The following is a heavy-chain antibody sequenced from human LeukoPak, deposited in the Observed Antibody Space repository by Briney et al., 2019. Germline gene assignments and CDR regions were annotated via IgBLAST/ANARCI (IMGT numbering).Heavy chain of an antibody. J-gene: IGHJ4*02. D-gene: IGHD4-17*01. CDR1: GFTFDDYG. Sequence: PGGSLRLSCAASGFTFDDYGMNWVRQAPGKGLEWVSYISSGGSTIYYADSVKGRFTISRDNAKNSLYLQMNSLRAEDTAVYYCARQRFYGDYAGDYWGQGTLVTVSS. V-gene: IGHV3-48*03. CDR2: ISSGGSTI. CDR3: ARQRFYGDYAGDY.